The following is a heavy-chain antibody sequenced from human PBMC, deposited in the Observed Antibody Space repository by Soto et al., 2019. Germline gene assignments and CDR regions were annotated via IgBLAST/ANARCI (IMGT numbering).Heavy chain of an antibody. CDR2: TYYRSKWYN. D-gene: IGHD3-10*01. CDR1: GDSVSSNSAA. Sequence: SQTLSLTCASSGDSVSSNSAAWNWIRQSPSRGLEWLGRTYYRSKWYNDYAVSVKSRITINPDTSKNQFSLQLNSVTPEDTAVYYCARGGGGYYGSGSSSRYYYYYYYMDVWGKGTTVTVSS. J-gene: IGHJ6*03. V-gene: IGHV6-1*01. CDR3: ARGGGGYYGSGSSSRYYYYYYYMDV.